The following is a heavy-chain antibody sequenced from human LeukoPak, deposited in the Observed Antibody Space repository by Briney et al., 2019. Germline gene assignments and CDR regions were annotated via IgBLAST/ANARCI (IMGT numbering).Heavy chain of an antibody. CDR3: ATDTPNSYYGMDV. CDR2: IYSGGTT. CDR1: GFTVSSNY. J-gene: IGHJ6*02. Sequence: TGGSLRHSCAASGFTVSSNYMSWVRQTPGKGLEWVSVIYSGGTTYYADSVKGRFTISRDNSKNTLHLQMNSLRAEDTAVYYCATDTPNSYYGMDVWGQGTTVTVSS. D-gene: IGHD2-15*01. V-gene: IGHV3-66*01.